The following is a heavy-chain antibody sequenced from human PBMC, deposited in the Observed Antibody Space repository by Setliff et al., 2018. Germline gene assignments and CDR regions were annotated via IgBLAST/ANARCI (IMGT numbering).Heavy chain of an antibody. CDR3: FGAGTCSY. CDR2: INWNGGST. Sequence: GESLKISCAASGFTFDDYGMSWVRQAPGKGLEWVSGINWNGGSTGYADSVKGRFTISRDNARNSLYLQMNNLRTEDTAVYYCFGAGTCSYWGQGTLVTVSS. CDR1: GFTFDDYG. D-gene: IGHD3-10*01. V-gene: IGHV3-20*04. J-gene: IGHJ4*02.